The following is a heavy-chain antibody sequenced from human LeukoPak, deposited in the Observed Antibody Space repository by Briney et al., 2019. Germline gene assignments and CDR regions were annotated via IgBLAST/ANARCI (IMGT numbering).Heavy chain of an antibody. D-gene: IGHD3-22*01. Sequence: GASVKVSCKASGYTFTGYYMHWVRQAPGQGLEWMGWINPNRGGTNYAQEFQGRITMTRGTSISPAYMELSRLSSDDTAVYYCALTLKDSYDRSGYYATDYWGQGTLVTVSS. CDR2: INPNRGGT. J-gene: IGHJ4*02. CDR1: GYTFTGYY. V-gene: IGHV1-2*02. CDR3: ALTLKDSYDRSGYYATDY.